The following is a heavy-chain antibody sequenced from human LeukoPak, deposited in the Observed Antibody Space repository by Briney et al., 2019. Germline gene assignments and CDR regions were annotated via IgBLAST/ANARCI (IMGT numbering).Heavy chain of an antibody. CDR2: INHSGST. J-gene: IGHJ2*01. CDR3: ARQRRFAGSYYHPHYWYFDL. Sequence: SETLSLTCAVYGGSFSGYYWSWIRQPPGKGLEWIGEINHSGSTNYNPSIKSRVTISVDTSKNQFSLKLSSVTAADTAVYYCARQRRFAGSYYHPHYWYFDLWGRGTLVTVSS. D-gene: IGHD3-10*01. CDR1: GGSFSGYY. V-gene: IGHV4-34*01.